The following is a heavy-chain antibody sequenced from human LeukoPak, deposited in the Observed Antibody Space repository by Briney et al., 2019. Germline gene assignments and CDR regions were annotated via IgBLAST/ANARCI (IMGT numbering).Heavy chain of an antibody. CDR2: IDWDDDK. Sequence: SGPTLVKPTQTLTLTCTFSGFSLSTSGMCVSWIRQPPGKALEWLARIDWDDDKYYSTSLKTRLTISKDTSKNQVVLTMTNMDPVDTATYYCARMAFGELLSHDAFDIWGQGTMVTVSS. J-gene: IGHJ3*02. CDR1: GFSLSTSGMC. CDR3: ARMAFGELLSHDAFDI. D-gene: IGHD3-10*01. V-gene: IGHV2-70*11.